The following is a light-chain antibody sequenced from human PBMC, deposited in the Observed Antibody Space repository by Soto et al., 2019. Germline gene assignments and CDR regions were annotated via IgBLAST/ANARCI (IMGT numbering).Light chain of an antibody. V-gene: IGLV2-14*01. J-gene: IGLJ1*01. CDR3: CSYSGSSTLYV. CDR2: EVT. CDR1: SSDVGGYNY. Sequence: QSALTQPASVSGSPGQSITISCTGTSSDVGGYNYVSWYQQHPGKAPKLMIYEVTNRPSGVSTRFSGSKSGYTASLTISGLQAEDEADYYCCSYSGSSTLYVFGTGTKLSVL.